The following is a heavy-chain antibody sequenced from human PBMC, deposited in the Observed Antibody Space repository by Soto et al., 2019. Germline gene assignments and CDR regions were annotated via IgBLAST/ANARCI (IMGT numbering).Heavy chain of an antibody. CDR2: ITDTGGDT. J-gene: IGHJ4*02. D-gene: IGHD3-10*01. CDR3: ARGSTDSYPGSRIFDF. Sequence: GWSLRLSCAASGLTFSSYAMSWVRQAPGEGLEWVSTITDTGGDTKYADSVRGRFTMSRDNSKKTLYPQMNSLRVEDSALYYCARGSTDSYPGSRIFDFWGRGTLVTVSS. CDR1: GLTFSSYA. V-gene: IGHV3-23*01.